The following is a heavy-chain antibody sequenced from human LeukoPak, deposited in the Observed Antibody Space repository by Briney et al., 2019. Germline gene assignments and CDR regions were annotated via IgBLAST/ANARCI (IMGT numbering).Heavy chain of an antibody. D-gene: IGHD2-2*01. V-gene: IGHV3-21*01. CDR3: ATSQGSALDY. J-gene: IGHJ4*02. CDR1: GFIFSSYS. Sequence: GGSLRLSCAASGFIFSSYSMNWVRQAPGKGLEWVSSISSSSTYIYHADSVKGRFTISRDNSKNTLYLQMNSLRAEDTAVYYCATSQGSALDYWGQGTLVTVSS. CDR2: ISSSSTYI.